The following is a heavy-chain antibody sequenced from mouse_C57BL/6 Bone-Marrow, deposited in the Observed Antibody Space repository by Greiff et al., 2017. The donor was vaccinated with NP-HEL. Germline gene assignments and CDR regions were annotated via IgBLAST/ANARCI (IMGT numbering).Heavy chain of an antibody. J-gene: IGHJ4*01. Sequence: VQLQESDAELVKPGASVKISCKASGYTFTDHTIHWMKQRPEQGLEWIGYIYPRDGSTKYNEKFKGKATLTADKSSSTAYMQLNSLTSEDSAVYFCARAYYGSSYAMDYWGQGTSVTVSS. CDR3: ARAYYGSSYAMDY. V-gene: IGHV1-78*01. CDR1: GYTFTDHT. D-gene: IGHD1-1*01. CDR2: IYPRDGST.